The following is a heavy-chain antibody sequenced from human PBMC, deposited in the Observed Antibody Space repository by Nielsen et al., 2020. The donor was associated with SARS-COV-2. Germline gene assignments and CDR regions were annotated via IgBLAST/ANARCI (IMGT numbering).Heavy chain of an antibody. CDR2: ISSSSSYI. Sequence: GESLKISCAASGFTFSDYYMSWIRQAPGKGLEWVSSISSSSSYIYYADSVKGRFTISRDNAKNSLYLQMNSLRAEDTAVYYCARASSGDYDIPGDWYFELWGRGTLVTVSS. D-gene: IGHD4-17*01. V-gene: IGHV3-11*06. CDR3: ARASSGDYDIPGDWYFEL. CDR1: GFTFSDYY. J-gene: IGHJ2*01.